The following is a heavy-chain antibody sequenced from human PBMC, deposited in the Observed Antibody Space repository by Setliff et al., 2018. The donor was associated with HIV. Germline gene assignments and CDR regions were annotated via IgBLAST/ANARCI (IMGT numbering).Heavy chain of an antibody. CDR1: GGSINNNNYY. D-gene: IGHD3-22*01. V-gene: IGHV4-39*01. CDR2: IYYTEGT. CDR3: ASRWGSYYDTNGHPFDY. Sequence: PSETLSLTCTVSGGSINNNNYYWGWIRQPPGKGLEWIGSIYYTEGTYSNPSLTSRLSISLDTSKNQFSLNLHSVTAAGTAVYYCASRWGSYYDTNGHPFDYWGQGTLVTVS. J-gene: IGHJ4*02.